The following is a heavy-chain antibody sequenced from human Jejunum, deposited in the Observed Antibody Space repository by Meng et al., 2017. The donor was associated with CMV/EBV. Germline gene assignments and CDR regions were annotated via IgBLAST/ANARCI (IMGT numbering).Heavy chain of an antibody. D-gene: IGHD2/OR15-2a*01. J-gene: IGHJ1*01. CDR1: EYTFRSFA. CDR2: ILVDGVTT. Sequence: GGSPTLSCLASEYTFRSFAMAWVRQAPGKGLEWVSAILVDGVTTFYADSVKGRFTISRDNSKNTMYLQMNSLRAALVIVPSIIWGRATLVTVSS. V-gene: IGHV3-23*01. CDR3: I.